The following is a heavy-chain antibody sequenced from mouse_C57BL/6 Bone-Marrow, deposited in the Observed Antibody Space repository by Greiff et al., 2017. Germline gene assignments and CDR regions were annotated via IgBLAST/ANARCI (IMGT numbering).Heavy chain of an antibody. CDR3: ARSYEYDDNTMDY. CDR2: MHPNGGSP. V-gene: IGHV1-64*01. D-gene: IGHD2-4*01. Sequence: QVQLQQPGAELVKPGASVKLSCKASGYTFTNYWMHWVKQRPGQGLEWIGLMHPNGGSPDYNEKFKSEATLSVDKSSRTAYMEHSSLTSEDSAVYYCARSYEYDDNTMDYGGQGNSDTVTS. CDR1: GYTFTNYW. J-gene: IGHJ4*01.